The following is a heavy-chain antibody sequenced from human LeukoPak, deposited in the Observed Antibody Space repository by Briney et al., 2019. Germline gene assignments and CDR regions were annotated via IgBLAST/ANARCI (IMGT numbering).Heavy chain of an antibody. CDR1: GGSISSSSYY. V-gene: IGHV4-39*07. CDR2: IYYSGST. J-gene: IGHJ6*03. Sequence: SETLSLTCTVSGGSISSSSYYWGWIRQPPGKGLEWIGSIYYSGSTYYNPSLKSRVTISVDTSKNQFSLKLSSVTAADTAVYYCARGTAPDYYYMDVWGKGTTVTVSS. CDR3: ARGTAPDYYYMDV. D-gene: IGHD2-8*02.